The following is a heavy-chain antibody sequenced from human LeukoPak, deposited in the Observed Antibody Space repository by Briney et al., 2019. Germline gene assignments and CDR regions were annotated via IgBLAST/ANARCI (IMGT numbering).Heavy chain of an antibody. J-gene: IGHJ4*02. V-gene: IGHV4-34*01. CDR2: INHSGST. D-gene: IGHD3-10*01. Sequence: SETLSLTCAVYGVSFSGYYWSWIRQPPGKGLEWIGEINHSGSTNYNPSLKSRVTISVDTSKNQFSLKLSSVTAADTAVYYCARGVYYYGSVYYFDYWGQGTLVTVSS. CDR3: ARGVYYYGSVYYFDY. CDR1: GVSFSGYY.